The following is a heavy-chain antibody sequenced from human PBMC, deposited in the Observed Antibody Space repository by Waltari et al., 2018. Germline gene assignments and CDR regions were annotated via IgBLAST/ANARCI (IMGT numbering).Heavy chain of an antibody. J-gene: IGHJ1*01. Sequence: DVQLVESGGGLVQPGRSLRLSCAASGFTFDDYAMHWVRQAPGKGLEWVSGISWNSGSIGYADSVKGRFTISRDNAKNSLYLQMNSLRAEDTALYYCAKDSGYSSSSGGYFQHWGQGTLVTVSS. V-gene: IGHV3-9*01. D-gene: IGHD6-6*01. CDR3: AKDSGYSSSSGGYFQH. CDR2: ISWNSGSI. CDR1: GFTFDDYA.